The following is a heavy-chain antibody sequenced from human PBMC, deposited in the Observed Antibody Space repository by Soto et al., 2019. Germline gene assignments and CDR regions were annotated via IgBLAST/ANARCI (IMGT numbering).Heavy chain of an antibody. D-gene: IGHD6-19*01. Sequence: QVQLVESGGGVVQPGRSLRLLCEGSGFTFSRYGMHWVRQSPGMGLEWVAVVSHDGLARYYGDCVMGRFTISSDNSQNTLYLQMNSLRTEDTAIYYCAKETIEVGGPNYFDYWGQGVLVTVSS. V-gene: IGHV3-30*18. CDR1: GFTFSRYG. CDR2: VSHDGLAR. CDR3: AKETIEVGGPNYFDY. J-gene: IGHJ4*02.